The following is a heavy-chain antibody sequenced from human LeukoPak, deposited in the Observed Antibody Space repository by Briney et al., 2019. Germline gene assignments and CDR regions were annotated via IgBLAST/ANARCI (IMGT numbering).Heavy chain of an antibody. CDR1: GFIFTKFS. D-gene: IGHD5-18*01. J-gene: IGHJ4*02. CDR3: VRDRGYSYGYEASYYFDY. V-gene: IGHV3-48*02. CDR2: ISGTTGII. Sequence: GGSLRLSCTASGFIFTKFSMNWVRQAPGKGLEWISYISGTTGIIYYADSVKGRFTISRDNAKNSVDLQMNGLRDEDTAVYYCVRDRGYSYGYEASYYFDYWGQGALVTVSS.